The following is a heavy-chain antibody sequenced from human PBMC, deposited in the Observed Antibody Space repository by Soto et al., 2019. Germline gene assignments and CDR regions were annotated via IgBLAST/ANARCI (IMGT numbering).Heavy chain of an antibody. V-gene: IGHV3-23*01. CDR2: ISDSGGNT. CDR3: AKDYYDSSGYRTYWYFDL. Sequence: PGGSLRLSCAASGFTFSSYAMSWVRQAPGKGLEWVSAISDSGGNTYSADSVKGRFTISRDNSKNTLYLQVNSLRAEDTAVYYCAKDYYDSSGYRTYWYFDLWCRGPLVTVSS. CDR1: GFTFSSYA. D-gene: IGHD3-22*01. J-gene: IGHJ2*01.